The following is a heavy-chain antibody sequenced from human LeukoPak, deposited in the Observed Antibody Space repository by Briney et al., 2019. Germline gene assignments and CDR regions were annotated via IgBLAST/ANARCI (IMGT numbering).Heavy chain of an antibody. CDR2: IYTSGIT. Sequence: KPSETLSLTCTASGGSIRGLWCSWIRQPPGKGLEWIGNIYTSGITTYNPSLKSRVTISIDTSKNQFSLTLNSVTATDTAVYYCAIQAHDGTDNWLDPWGPGDLVTVSS. J-gene: IGHJ5*02. CDR3: AIQAHDGTDNWLDP. CDR1: GGSIRGLW. V-gene: IGHV4-4*09. D-gene: IGHD1-7*01.